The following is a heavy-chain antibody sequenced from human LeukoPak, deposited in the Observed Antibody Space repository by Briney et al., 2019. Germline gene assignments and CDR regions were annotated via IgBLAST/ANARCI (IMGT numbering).Heavy chain of an antibody. CDR3: ARGDYGSGSYYFDY. J-gene: IGHJ4*02. D-gene: IGHD3-10*01. Sequence: SQTLSLTCTVSGGSISSGSYYWSWIRQPAGKGLEWIGRIYTSGSTNYNPSLKSRVTISVDTSKNQFSLKLSSVTAADTAVYYCARGDYGSGSYYFDYWGQGTLVTVSS. CDR2: IYTSGST. CDR1: GGSISSGSYY. V-gene: IGHV4-61*02.